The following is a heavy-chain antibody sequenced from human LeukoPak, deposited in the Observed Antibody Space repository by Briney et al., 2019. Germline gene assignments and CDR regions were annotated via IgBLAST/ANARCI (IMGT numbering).Heavy chain of an antibody. D-gene: IGHD3-10*01. J-gene: IGHJ6*03. CDR1: NSAISSYY. Sequence: PSETLSLICSVSNSAISSYYWTWIRQPPGKGLEWIGYIYYTGSTNYNPSLKSRVTISVDTSKNQFSLKLSSVTAADTAVYYCARDGGYYYGSGSYRYYYYYMDVWGKGTTVTVSS. V-gene: IGHV4-59*01. CDR3: ARDGGYYYGSGSYRYYYYYMDV. CDR2: IYYTGST.